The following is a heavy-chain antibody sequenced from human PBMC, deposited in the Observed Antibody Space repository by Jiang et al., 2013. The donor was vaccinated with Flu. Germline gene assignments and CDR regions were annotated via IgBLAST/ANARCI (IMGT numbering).Heavy chain of an antibody. J-gene: IGHJ1*01. CDR2: ISSSGSTI. CDR3: ARDSAPYDSSGYYTPAYFQH. Sequence: GGSLRLSCAASGFTFSSYEMNWVRQAPGKGLEWVSYISSSGSTIYYADSVKGRFTISRDNAKNSLYLQMNSLRAEDTAVYYCARDSAPYDSSGYYTPAYFQHWGQGTLVTVSS. V-gene: IGHV3-48*03. D-gene: IGHD3-22*01. CDR1: GFTFSSYE.